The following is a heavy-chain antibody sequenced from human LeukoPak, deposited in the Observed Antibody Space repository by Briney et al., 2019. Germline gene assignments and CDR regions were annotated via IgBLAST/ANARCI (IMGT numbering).Heavy chain of an antibody. CDR2: MNPNSGNT. CDR3: ARADTAMVYYYGMDV. V-gene: IGHV1-8*01. Sequence: ASVKVSCKASGYTFTSYDINWVRQATGQGLEWMGWMNPNSGNTGYAQKFQGRVTMTRNTSISTAYMELSSLRSEDTAVYYCARADTAMVYYYGMDVWGQGTTVTVSS. D-gene: IGHD5-18*01. CDR1: GYTFTSYD. J-gene: IGHJ6*02.